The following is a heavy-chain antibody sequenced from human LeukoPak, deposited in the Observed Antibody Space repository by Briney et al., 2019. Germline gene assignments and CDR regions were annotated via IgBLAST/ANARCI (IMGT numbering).Heavy chain of an antibody. J-gene: IGHJ4*02. CDR2: IYWNDDK. D-gene: IGHD1-1*01. Sequence: SGPTLVKPSQTLTLTCTFSGFSLTTNQVGVGWIRQPPGKALEWLALIYWNDDKRYRSSLQNRLSITKDTSKNQVVLTMTNMDPVDTATYYCVHRRLGGTQIDYWARESWSPSPQ. CDR1: GFSLTTNQVG. V-gene: IGHV2-5*01. CDR3: VHRRLGGTQIDY.